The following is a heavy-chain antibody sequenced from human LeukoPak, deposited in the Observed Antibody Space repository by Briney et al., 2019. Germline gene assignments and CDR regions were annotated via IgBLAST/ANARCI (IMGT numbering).Heavy chain of an antibody. J-gene: IGHJ4*02. V-gene: IGHV3-43*02. CDR3: AKDPSSGPGH. Sequence: GSLILSCAASGVTFDDYAMHWVRQAPGKGLEWVSLISGDGGSTYYADSVKGRFTISRDNSKNSLYLQMNSLRTEDTALYYCAKDPSSGPGHWGQGTLVTVSS. D-gene: IGHD3-22*01. CDR2: ISGDGGST. CDR1: GVTFDDYA.